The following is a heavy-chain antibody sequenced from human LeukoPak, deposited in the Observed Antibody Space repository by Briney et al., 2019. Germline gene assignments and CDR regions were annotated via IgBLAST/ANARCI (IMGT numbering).Heavy chain of an antibody. V-gene: IGHV3-48*03. Sequence: GGSLRLSCAASGFTFSSYEMNWVRQAPGKGLEWVSHISSSGSTIYYTDSVKGRFTISRDNSKNLLYLQMNSLRTEDTAIYYCARTVARIGYWGQGTLVTVSS. J-gene: IGHJ4*02. CDR1: GFTFSSYE. D-gene: IGHD4-23*01. CDR2: ISSSGSTI. CDR3: ARTVARIGY.